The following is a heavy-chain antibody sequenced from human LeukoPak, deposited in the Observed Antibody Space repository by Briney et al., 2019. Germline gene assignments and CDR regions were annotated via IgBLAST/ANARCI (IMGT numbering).Heavy chain of an antibody. CDR3: ARRSSSYYFDY. CDR1: GGSFSGYY. Sequence: SETLCLTCAVYGGSFSGYYWSWIRQPPGKGLEWIGEINHSGSTNYNPSLKSRVTISVDTSKNQFSLKLSSVTAADTAVYYCARRSSSYYFDYWGQGTLVTVSS. J-gene: IGHJ4*02. V-gene: IGHV4-34*01. CDR2: INHSGST.